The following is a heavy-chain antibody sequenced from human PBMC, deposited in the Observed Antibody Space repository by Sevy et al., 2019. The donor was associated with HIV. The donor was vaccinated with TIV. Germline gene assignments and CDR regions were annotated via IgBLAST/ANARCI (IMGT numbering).Heavy chain of an antibody. D-gene: IGHD6-13*01. V-gene: IGHV4-61*01. CDR2: IYYSGST. CDR3: ARAAGYSSSWYDY. J-gene: IGHJ4*02. Sequence: SETLSLTCTVSGGSVSSGSYYWSWIRQPPGKGLEWIGYIYYSGSTNYNPSLKSRVTISVDTSKNQFSLKLSSVTAADMAVYYCARAAGYSSSWYDYWGQGTLVTVSS. CDR1: GGSVSSGSYY.